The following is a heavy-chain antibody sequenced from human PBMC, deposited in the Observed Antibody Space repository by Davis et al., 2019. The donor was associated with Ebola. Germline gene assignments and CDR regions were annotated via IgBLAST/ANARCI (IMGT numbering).Heavy chain of an antibody. J-gene: IGHJ6*02. D-gene: IGHD2-8*02. CDR2: ISGSGGST. CDR1: GFTFSSYA. Sequence: GESLKISCAASGFTFSSYAMSWVRQAPGTGLEWVSAISGSGGSTYYADSVKGRFTISSDNSKNTLYLQMNSLRAEDTAVYYSARDSGYCTGGVCYSPYYYGMDVWGQGTTVTVSS. CDR3: ARDSGYCTGGVCYSPYYYGMDV. V-gene: IGHV3-23*01.